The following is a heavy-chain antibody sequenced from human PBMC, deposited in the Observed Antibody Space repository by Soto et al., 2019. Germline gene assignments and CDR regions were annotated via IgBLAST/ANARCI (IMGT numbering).Heavy chain of an antibody. J-gene: IGHJ6*02. Sequence: KSSETLSLTCTVSGGSISSSSYYWGWIRQPPGKGLEWIGSIYYSGSTYYNPSLKSRVTISVDTSKNQFSLKLSSVTAADTAVYYCARRQKQPGGDYYYYGMDVWGQGTTVTVSS. D-gene: IGHD6-13*01. CDR1: GGSISSSSYY. CDR2: IYYSGST. V-gene: IGHV4-39*01. CDR3: ARRQKQPGGDYYYYGMDV.